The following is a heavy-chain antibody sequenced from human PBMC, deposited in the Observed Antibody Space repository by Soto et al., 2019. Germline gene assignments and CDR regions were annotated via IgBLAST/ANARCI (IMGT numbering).Heavy chain of an antibody. J-gene: IGHJ6*02. CDR2: TYYRSKWYN. CDR3: ARNNLGDYGESFYCYYGLDV. D-gene: IGHD4-17*01. Sequence: SQTLSLTCAISGDSVSSNSAAWNWIRQSPSRGLEWLGRTYYRSKWYNDYAVSVKSRITINPDTSKNQFSLQLNSVTPEDTAVYYCARNNLGDYGESFYCYYGLDVWGQGTTVTVSS. CDR1: GDSVSSNSAA. V-gene: IGHV6-1*01.